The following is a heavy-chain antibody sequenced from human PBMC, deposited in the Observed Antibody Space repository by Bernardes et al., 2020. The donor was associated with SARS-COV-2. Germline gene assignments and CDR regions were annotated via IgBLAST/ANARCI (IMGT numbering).Heavy chain of an antibody. CDR2: ISWNSGSI. CDR1: GFTFGDYA. V-gene: IGHV3-9*01. D-gene: IGHD3-10*01. Sequence: GGSLRLSCAASGFTFGDYAMHWVRQAPGKGLEWVSGISWNSGSIGYADSVKGRFTISRDNAKNSLYLQMNSLRAEDTALYYCAKDKFLSLVLWFGETGYFDLWGRGTLVTVSS. J-gene: IGHJ2*01. CDR3: AKDKFLSLVLWFGETGYFDL.